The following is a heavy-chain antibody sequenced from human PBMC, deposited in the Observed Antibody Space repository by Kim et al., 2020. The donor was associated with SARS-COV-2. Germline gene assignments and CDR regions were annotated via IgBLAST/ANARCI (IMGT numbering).Heavy chain of an antibody. CDR1: GYTFTSYA. CDR3: ARGIRRFGGVIVVNYYYMDV. D-gene: IGHD3-16*02. J-gene: IGHJ6*03. V-gene: IGHV7-4-1*01. Sequence: ASVKVSCKASGYTFTSYAMNWVRQAPGQGLEWMGWINTNTGNPTYAQGFTGRFVFSLDTSVSTAYLQIGSLKAEDTAVYYCARGIRRFGGVIVVNYYYMDVWGKGTTVTVSS. CDR2: INTNTGNP.